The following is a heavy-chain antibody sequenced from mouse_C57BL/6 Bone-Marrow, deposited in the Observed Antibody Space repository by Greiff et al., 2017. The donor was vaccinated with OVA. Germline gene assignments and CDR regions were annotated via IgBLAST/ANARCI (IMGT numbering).Heavy chain of an antibody. CDR2: INPNNGGT. CDR3: ASLANWDWFAY. CDR1: GYTFTDYY. Sequence: EVQLQQSGPELVKPGASVKISCKASGYTFTDYYMNWVKQSHGKSLEWIGDINPNNGGTSYNQKVKGKATLSVDKSSSTAYMELRSLTSEDSAVYYCASLANWDWFAYWGQGTLVTVSA. J-gene: IGHJ3*01. D-gene: IGHD4-1*01. V-gene: IGHV1-26*01.